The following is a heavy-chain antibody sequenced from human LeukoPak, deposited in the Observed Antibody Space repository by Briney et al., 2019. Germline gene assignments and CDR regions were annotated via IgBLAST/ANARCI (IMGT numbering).Heavy chain of an antibody. CDR2: IYSGGST. D-gene: IGHD3-9*01. CDR1: GFTVSSNY. J-gene: IGHJ6*02. CDR3: ARDRRDYDILTGYLLYGMDV. V-gene: IGHV3-53*01. Sequence: GGSLRLSCAASGFTVSSNYMSWVRQAPGKGLEWVSVIYSGGSTYYADSVKGRFTISRDNSKNTLYLQMNSLRAEDTAVYYCARDRRDYDILTGYLLYGMDVWGQGTTVTVSS.